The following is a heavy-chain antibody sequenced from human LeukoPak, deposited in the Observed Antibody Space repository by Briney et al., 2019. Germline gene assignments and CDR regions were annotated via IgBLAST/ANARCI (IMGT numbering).Heavy chain of an antibody. CDR1: GGSFSGYY. D-gene: IGHD3-10*01. V-gene: IGHV4-34*01. Sequence: RTSETLSLTCAVYGGSFSGYYWSWIRQPPGKGLEWIGEINHSGSTNYNPSLKSRVTISVDTSKNQFSLKLSSVTAADTAVYYCAKHLTSRGNDYWGQGTLVTVSS. CDR3: AKHLTSRGNDY. CDR2: INHSGST. J-gene: IGHJ4*02.